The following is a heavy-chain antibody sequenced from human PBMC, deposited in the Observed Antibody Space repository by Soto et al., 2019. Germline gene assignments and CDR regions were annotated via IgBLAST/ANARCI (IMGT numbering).Heavy chain of an antibody. V-gene: IGHV3-23*01. Sequence: GGSLRLPCAASGFTFSSYAMSWVRQAPGKGLEWVSAISGSGGSTYYADSVKGRFTISRDNSKNTLYLQMNSLRAEDTAVYYCAKDQIFPPVSTAMVDYWGQGTLVTVSS. D-gene: IGHD5-18*01. CDR1: GFTFSSYA. CDR2: ISGSGGST. J-gene: IGHJ4*02. CDR3: AKDQIFPPVSTAMVDY.